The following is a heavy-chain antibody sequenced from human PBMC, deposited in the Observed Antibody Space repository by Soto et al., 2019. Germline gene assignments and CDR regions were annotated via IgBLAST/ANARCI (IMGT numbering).Heavy chain of an antibody. CDR2: IYHSGNT. J-gene: IGHJ5*02. CDR1: GYSISSGYY. Sequence: SETLSLTCSVSGYSISSGYYWGWIRQPPGKGLEWIGSIYHSGNTHYNPSLRSRVTVSVDTSKNQCTLKLSSVTAADTAVYYCARQYSSSSNWFDPWGQRTLVTVSS. D-gene: IGHD2-2*01. CDR3: ARQYSSSSNWFDP. V-gene: IGHV4-38-2*01.